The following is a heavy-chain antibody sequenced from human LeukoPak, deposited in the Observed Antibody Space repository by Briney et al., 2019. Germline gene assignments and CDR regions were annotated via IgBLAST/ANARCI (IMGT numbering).Heavy chain of an antibody. V-gene: IGHV3-48*03. CDR2: ISSSGSTM. J-gene: IGHJ3*02. CDR1: GFTFSSYE. D-gene: IGHD6-19*01. CDR3: AREVSSGWSNDDAFDI. Sequence: PGGSLRLSCAASGFTFSSYEMNWVRQAPGKGLEWVSYISSSGSTMSYADSVKGRFSISRYNAKNSLYLQLGSLRAEDTAVYYCAREVSSGWSNDDAFDIWGQGTMVTVSS.